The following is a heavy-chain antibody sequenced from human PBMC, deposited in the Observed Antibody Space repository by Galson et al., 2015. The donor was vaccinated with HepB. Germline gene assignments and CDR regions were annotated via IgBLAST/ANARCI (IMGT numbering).Heavy chain of an antibody. CDR2: IDPSDSYT. J-gene: IGHJ5*02. Sequence: QSGAEVKKPGESLRISCKGSGYSFTSYWISWVRQMPGKGLEWMGRIDPSDSYTNYSPSFQGHVTISADKSISTAYLQWSSLKASDTAMYYCASSGIPYYDFWSGYSLPQGWFDPWGQGTLVTVSS. D-gene: IGHD3-3*01. CDR3: ASSGIPYYDFWSGYSLPQGWFDP. V-gene: IGHV5-10-1*01. CDR1: GYSFTSYW.